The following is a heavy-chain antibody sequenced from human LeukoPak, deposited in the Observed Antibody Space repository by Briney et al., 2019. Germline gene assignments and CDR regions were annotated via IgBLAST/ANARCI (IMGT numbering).Heavy chain of an antibody. V-gene: IGHV1-24*01. CDR3: ATVMGYYSNYFDY. J-gene: IGHJ4*02. Sequence: ASVRVSCKVSGYTLTELSMHWVRQAPGKGLEWMGGFDPEDGETIYAQKFQGRVTMTEDTSTDTAYMELSSLRSEDTAVYYCATVMGYYSNYFDYWGQGTLVTVSS. CDR2: FDPEDGET. D-gene: IGHD3-22*01. CDR1: GYTLTELS.